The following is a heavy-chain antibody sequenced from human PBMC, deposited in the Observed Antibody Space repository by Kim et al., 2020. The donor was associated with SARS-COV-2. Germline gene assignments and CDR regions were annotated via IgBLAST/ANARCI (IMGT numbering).Heavy chain of an antibody. J-gene: IGHJ3*01. V-gene: IGHV3-33*01. CDR2: IWSDGSER. CDR3: AREQLVPSGNMAVDDAFDV. CDR1: GFTFSSSV. D-gene: IGHD2-2*01. Sequence: GGSLRLSCVASGFTFSSSVMHWVRQAPGNGLEWVALIWSDGSERYYADSVKDRFTISRDNSKNTLYLQMNSLRAEDTAVYYCAREQLVPSGNMAVDDAFDVWGQGTMVTVSA.